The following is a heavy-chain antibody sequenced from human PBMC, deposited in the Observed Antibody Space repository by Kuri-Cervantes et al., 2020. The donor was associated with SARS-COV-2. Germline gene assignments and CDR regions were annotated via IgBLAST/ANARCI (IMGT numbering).Heavy chain of an antibody. CDR3: ATQGYSDFWSGYYTSRAHVDS. CDR2: ISSSGSTI. Sequence: GESLKISCAASGFTFSSYEMNWVRQAPGKGLEWVSYISSSGSTIYYADSVKGRFTISRDNSRNTLYLQMHSLRAEDTALYYCATQGYSDFWSGYYTSRAHVDSWGQGALVTVSS. V-gene: IGHV3-48*03. J-gene: IGHJ4*02. CDR1: GFTFSSYE. D-gene: IGHD3-3*01.